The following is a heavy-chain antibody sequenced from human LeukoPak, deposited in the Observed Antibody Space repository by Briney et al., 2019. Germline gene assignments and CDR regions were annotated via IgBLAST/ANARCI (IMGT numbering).Heavy chain of an antibody. J-gene: IGHJ2*01. D-gene: IGHD4-17*01. V-gene: IGHV3-74*01. CDR3: ARFGDYVTYFDL. CDR2: INSDGSST. CDR1: GFTFSTYW. Sequence: GGSLRLSCAASGFTFSTYWMSWVRQAPGKGLVWLSRINSDGSSTAYADSVKGRFTISRDNAEKTLYLQMNSLRAEDTAVYYCARFGDYVTYFDLWGRGTLVTVSS.